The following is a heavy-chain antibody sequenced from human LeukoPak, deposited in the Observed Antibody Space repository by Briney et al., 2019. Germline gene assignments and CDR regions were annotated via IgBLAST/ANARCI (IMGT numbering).Heavy chain of an antibody. CDR2: ISSTSSYI. D-gene: IGHD3-22*01. V-gene: IGHV3-21*01. CDR3: AREGYFDNRGYYYPTLD. J-gene: IGHJ4*02. CDR1: GFSLSDNS. Sequence: GGSLRLSCAASGFSLSDNSMNWLRQAPGKGPECISSISSTSSYIYYADSVKGRFTISRDNAKNSLFLHMNSLRAEDTAVYYCAREGYFDNRGYYYPTLDWGQGTLVTVSS.